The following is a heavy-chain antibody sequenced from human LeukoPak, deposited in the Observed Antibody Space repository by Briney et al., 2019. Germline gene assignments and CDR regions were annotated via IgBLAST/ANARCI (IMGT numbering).Heavy chain of an antibody. D-gene: IGHD3-9*01. CDR2: INPNSGGT. J-gene: IGHJ4*02. V-gene: IGHV1-2*02. CDR3: ARVPVLRYFDWLLQDY. CDR1: GYTFTGYY. Sequence: ASVKLSCKASGYTFTGYYMHWVRQPPGQGLEWMGWINPNSGGTNYAQKFQGRVTMTRDTSISTAYMELSRLRSDDTAVYYCARVPVLRYFDWLLQDYWGQGTLVTVSS.